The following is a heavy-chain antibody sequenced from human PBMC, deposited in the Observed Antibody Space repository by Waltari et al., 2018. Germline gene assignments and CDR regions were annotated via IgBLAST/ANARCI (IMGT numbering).Heavy chain of an antibody. CDR2: INAGNGNT. J-gene: IGHJ4*02. Sequence: QVQLVQSGAEVKKPGASVKVSCKASGYTFTSYAMHWVRQPPGQRLEWMGWINAGNGNTKYSQKFQGRVTITRDTSASTAYMELSSLRSEDTAVYYCARDSVRAVAGFICDYWGQGTLVTVSS. CDR1: GYTFTSYA. V-gene: IGHV1-3*01. CDR3: ARDSVRAVAGFICDY. D-gene: IGHD6-19*01.